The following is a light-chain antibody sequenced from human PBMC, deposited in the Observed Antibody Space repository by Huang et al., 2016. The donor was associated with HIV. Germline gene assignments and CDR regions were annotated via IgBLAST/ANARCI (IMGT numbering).Light chain of an antibody. J-gene: IGKJ2*01. CDR3: HQYYDTPYS. V-gene: IGKV4-1*01. CDR1: QTVLDSSNNKNY. Sequence: DIVMTQSPDSLAVSLGERATINCKSSQTVLDSSNNKNYLAWYQQKPGQPPKLLIYWASARESGVPDRVSGSGSGTDFTLTISSLQAEDVAVYYCHQYYDTPYSFGQGTKLEIK. CDR2: WAS.